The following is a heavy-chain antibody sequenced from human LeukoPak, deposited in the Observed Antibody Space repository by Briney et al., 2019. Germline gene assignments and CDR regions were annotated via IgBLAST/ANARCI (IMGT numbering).Heavy chain of an antibody. CDR1: GASISSGPYY. CDR2: VPVGRDT. D-gene: IGHD6-6*01. CDR3: ARDSDSSEALDS. J-gene: IGHJ5*01. Sequence: SETLSLTFTVSGASISSGPYYWSWIRQAAGKGLEWLGRVPVGRDTDYNPSLKSRLTLSVDTSKNQFSLHLRSVTAADTAIYFCARDSDSSEALDSWGQGTLVTVSS. V-gene: IGHV4-61*02.